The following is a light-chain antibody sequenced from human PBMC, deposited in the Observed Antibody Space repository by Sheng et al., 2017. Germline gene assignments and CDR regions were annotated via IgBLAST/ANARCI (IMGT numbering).Light chain of an antibody. J-gene: IGKJ4*01. CDR2: DAS. V-gene: IGKV3D-20*01. Sequence: EVVLMQSPDTLSLSPGERATLSCGASQTLSSNYLAWYQQKPGLAPRLLIFDASTRAAGIPDRFSGSGSGTDFTLTISRLEPEDFAVYYCQQYDGSPGTFGGGTKVEIK. CDR3: QQYDGSPGT. CDR1: QTLSSNY.